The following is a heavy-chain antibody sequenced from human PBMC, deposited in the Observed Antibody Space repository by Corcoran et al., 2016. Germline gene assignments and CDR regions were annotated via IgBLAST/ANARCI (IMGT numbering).Heavy chain of an antibody. J-gene: IGHJ5*02. CDR2: ISSSGDNI. Sequence: EVQLVESGGGLVQPGGSPRLSCVASGFTFSTYSMNWVRQAPRKGLEWILYISSSGDNIHYADSVKGRFTISRDDAKNSLYLQMNDLRAEYAAIYYCAREGGFDFWSGYFNWFDPWGQGTLVTVSS. CDR1: GFTFSTYS. CDR3: AREGGFDFWSGYFNWFDP. V-gene: IGHV3-48*04. D-gene: IGHD3-3*01.